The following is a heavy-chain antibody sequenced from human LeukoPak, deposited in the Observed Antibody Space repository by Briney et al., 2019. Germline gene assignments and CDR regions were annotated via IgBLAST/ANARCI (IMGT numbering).Heavy chain of an antibody. Sequence: SETLSLTCTVSGGSISSSSYYWGWIRQPPGNGLGWIGSIYYSGSTYYHPSLKGRVTISVDTSKNQFSLKLSSVTAADTAVYYCARQPTTVTTTHIDYWGQGTLVTVSS. CDR3: ARQPTTVTTTHIDY. D-gene: IGHD4-17*01. CDR2: IYYSGST. J-gene: IGHJ4*02. V-gene: IGHV4-39*01. CDR1: GGSISSSSYY.